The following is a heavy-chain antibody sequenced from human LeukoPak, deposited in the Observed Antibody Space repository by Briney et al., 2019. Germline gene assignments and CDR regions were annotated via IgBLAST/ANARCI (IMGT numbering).Heavy chain of an antibody. J-gene: IGHJ4*02. D-gene: IGHD2-15*01. Sequence: ASVKVSCKASGGTFSSYAISWVRQAPGKGLEWMGGFDPEDGETIYAQKFQGRVTMTEDTSTDTAYMELSSLRSEDTAVYYCATPAKGGTKVDYFDYWGQGTLVTVSS. V-gene: IGHV1-24*01. CDR1: GGTFSSYA. CDR3: ATPAKGGTKVDYFDY. CDR2: FDPEDGET.